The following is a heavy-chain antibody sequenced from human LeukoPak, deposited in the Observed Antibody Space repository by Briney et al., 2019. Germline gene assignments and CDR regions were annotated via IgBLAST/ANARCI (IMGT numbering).Heavy chain of an antibody. CDR2: IYPGDSDT. Sequence: GESLEISCKGSGYSFATYWIGWVRQMPGKGLEWMGIIYPGDSDTRYSPSFQGQVTISADKSISTAYLQWGSLKASDTAMYYCARPSSAGSYVDAFDIWGEGTMVTVSS. D-gene: IGHD2-15*01. CDR1: GYSFATYW. V-gene: IGHV5-51*01. J-gene: IGHJ3*02. CDR3: ARPSSAGSYVDAFDI.